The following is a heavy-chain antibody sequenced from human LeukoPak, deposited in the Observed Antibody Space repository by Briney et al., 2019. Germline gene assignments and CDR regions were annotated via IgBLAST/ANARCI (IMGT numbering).Heavy chain of an antibody. D-gene: IGHD1-1*01. Sequence: GGSLRLSXAASGFTFDDYAMHWVRQAPGKGLEWVSLISGEGGSTYYADSVKGRFTISRDNSKNSLYLQMNSLRTEDTALYYCAKVLEPDYYYYYMDVWGKGTTVTVSS. V-gene: IGHV3-43*02. CDR2: ISGEGGST. CDR1: GFTFDDYA. CDR3: AKVLEPDYYYYYMDV. J-gene: IGHJ6*03.